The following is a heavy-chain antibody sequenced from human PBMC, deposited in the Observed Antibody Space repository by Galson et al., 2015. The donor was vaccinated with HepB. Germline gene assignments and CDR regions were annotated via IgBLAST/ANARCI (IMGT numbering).Heavy chain of an antibody. Sequence: SLRLSCAASGFTFSSDSMNWVRQAPGKGLEWVSYISSSSSTIYYADSVKGRFTISRDNAKNTLYLQMNILRDEDTAVYYCARDFGCSSTSGPLDRYYFDYWGQGTLVTVSS. V-gene: IGHV3-48*02. D-gene: IGHD2-2*01. J-gene: IGHJ4*02. CDR3: ARDFGCSSTSGPLDRYYFDY. CDR1: GFTFSSDS. CDR2: ISSSSSTI.